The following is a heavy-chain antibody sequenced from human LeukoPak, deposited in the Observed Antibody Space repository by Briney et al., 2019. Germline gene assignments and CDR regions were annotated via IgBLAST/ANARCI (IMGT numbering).Heavy chain of an antibody. CDR2: ISAYNGNT. V-gene: IGHV1-18*04. CDR1: GYTFTGYY. J-gene: IGHJ3*02. CDR3: ASGPPDAFDI. Sequence: GASVKVSCKASGYTFTGYYMHWVRQAPGQGLEWMGWISAYNGNTNYAQKLQGRVTMTTDTSTSTAYMELRSLRSDDTAVYYCASGPPDAFDIWGQGTMVTVSS.